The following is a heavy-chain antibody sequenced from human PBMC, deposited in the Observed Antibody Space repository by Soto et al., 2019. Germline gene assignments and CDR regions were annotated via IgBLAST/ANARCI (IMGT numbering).Heavy chain of an antibody. CDR3: AAGSCSSSGCYWFDP. CDR1: GGSISSFY. Sequence: PSETLSLTCTVSGGSISSFYWSWVRQPPGKGLEWIGFIHYSATYHNPSLKSGVIISVDTSKNQFSLQLSSVTAADTAVYYCAAGSCSSSGCYWFDPWGQGTLVTVSS. D-gene: IGHD2-2*01. V-gene: IGHV4-59*08. CDR2: IHYSAT. J-gene: IGHJ5*02.